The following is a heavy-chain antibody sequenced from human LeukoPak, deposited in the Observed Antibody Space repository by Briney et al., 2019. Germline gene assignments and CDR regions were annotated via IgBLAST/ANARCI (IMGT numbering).Heavy chain of an antibody. Sequence: SETLSLTCAVYGGSFSGYYWSWIRQSPGKGLEWIGEIDYSGSTNSNPSLKSRVTISVDTSKNQFSLKLSSVTAADTAVYYCARRSMVTLAFDYWGQGTLVTVSS. CDR1: GGSFSGYY. D-gene: IGHD5-18*01. V-gene: IGHV4-34*01. CDR2: IDYSGST. CDR3: ARRSMVTLAFDY. J-gene: IGHJ4*02.